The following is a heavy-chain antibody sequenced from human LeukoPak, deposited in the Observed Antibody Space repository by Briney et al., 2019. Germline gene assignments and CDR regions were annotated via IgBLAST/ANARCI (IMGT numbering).Heavy chain of an antibody. CDR1: GFTFSSYE. D-gene: IGHD3-9*01. J-gene: IGHJ4*02. V-gene: IGHV3-48*03. CDR2: ISLSGSDT. CDR3: ARQDWLGDRYYFDS. Sequence: GGSLRLSCAASGFTFSSYEMNWVRQAPGKGLEWVSYISLSGSDTYYADSVTGRFTISRDNAKNSLYLQMNSLRAEDTAVYYCARQDWLGDRYYFDSWGQGTLVTVSS.